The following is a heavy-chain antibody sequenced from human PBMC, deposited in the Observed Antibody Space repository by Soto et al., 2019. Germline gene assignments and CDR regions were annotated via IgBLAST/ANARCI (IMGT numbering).Heavy chain of an antibody. V-gene: IGHV4-30-2*01. CDR1: GVSLSSSAYS. D-gene: IGHD3-22*01. CDR2: IYQSGST. Sequence: SDTLSLTCAFSGVSLSSSAYSCSWVGQPPGKGLEWIGFIYQSGSTYYNPSLKSRVTMSLDRPKNQFSLKLSSVTAADTAVYYCARELLFYDSDGLSWDDAFDIWGQGTMVTVSS. J-gene: IGHJ3*02. CDR3: ARELLFYDSDGLSWDDAFDI.